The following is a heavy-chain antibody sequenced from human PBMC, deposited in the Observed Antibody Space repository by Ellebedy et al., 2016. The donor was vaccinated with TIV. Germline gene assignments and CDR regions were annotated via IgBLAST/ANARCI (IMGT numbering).Heavy chain of an antibody. CDR1: GITVGNNY. CDR2: IFSGGGT. Sequence: GESLKISXAASGITVGNNYMNWIRQAPGKGLEWISLIFSGGGTNYADSVKGRFTISRDNSKNTLYLQMNSLRAEDTAVYYCAREMLTGYYYYMDVWGKGTTVTVSS. V-gene: IGHV3-66*01. J-gene: IGHJ6*03. CDR3: AREMLTGYYYYMDV. D-gene: IGHD3-10*02.